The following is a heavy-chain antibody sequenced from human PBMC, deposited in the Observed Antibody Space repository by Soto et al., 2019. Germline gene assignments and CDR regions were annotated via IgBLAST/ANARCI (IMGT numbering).Heavy chain of an antibody. CDR2: ISGSGGST. CDR3: AKDRRRYYDSSGPFFDY. Sequence: PGGSLRLSCAASGFTFSSYAMSWVRQAPGKGLEWVSAISGSGGSTYYADSVKGRFTISRDNSKNTLYLQMNSLRAEDTAVYYCAKDRRRYYDSSGPFFDYWGQGTLVTVSS. CDR1: GFTFSSYA. D-gene: IGHD3-22*01. J-gene: IGHJ4*02. V-gene: IGHV3-23*01.